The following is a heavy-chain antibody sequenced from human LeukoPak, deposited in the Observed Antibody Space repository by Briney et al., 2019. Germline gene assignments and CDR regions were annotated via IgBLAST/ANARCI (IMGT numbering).Heavy chain of an antibody. CDR2: INPNGGGT. CDR3: ARVTMIVVDDAFDI. Sequence: ASVKVSCKASGYTFTGYYMHWVRQAPGQGLEWMGWINPNGGGTNYAQKFQGRVTMTRDTSISTAYMELSRLRSDDTAVYYCARVTMIVVDDAFDIWGQGTMVTVSS. CDR1: GYTFTGYY. J-gene: IGHJ3*02. D-gene: IGHD3-22*01. V-gene: IGHV1-2*02.